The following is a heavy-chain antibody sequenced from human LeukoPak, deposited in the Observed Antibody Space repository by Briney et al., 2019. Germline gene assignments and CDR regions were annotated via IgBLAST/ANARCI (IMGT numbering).Heavy chain of an antibody. D-gene: IGHD5-12*01. V-gene: IGHV3-13*01. CDR2: IGTAGDT. CDR1: GFTFSSCD. J-gene: IGHJ4*02. CDR3: ARGWGSGYDSGAGDYCFDY. Sequence: GGSLRLSCAASGFTFSSCDMHWVRQATGKGLEWVSAIGTAGDTYYPGSVKGRFTISRENAKNSLYLQMNSLRAGDTAVYYCARGWGSGYDSGAGDYCFDYWGQGTLVTVSS.